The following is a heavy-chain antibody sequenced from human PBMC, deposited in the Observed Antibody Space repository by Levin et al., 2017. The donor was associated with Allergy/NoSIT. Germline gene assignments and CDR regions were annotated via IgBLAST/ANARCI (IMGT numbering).Heavy chain of an antibody. J-gene: IGHJ6*02. CDR1: GFTFSSYA. D-gene: IGHD6-19*01. V-gene: IGHV3-23*01. Sequence: GGSLRLSCAASGFTFSSYAMSWVRQAPGKGLEWVSAISGSAGSTYYADSVKGRFTISRDNSKNTLYLQMNSLRAEDTAVYYCAKDAPVGQWLSSHYGMDVWGQGTTVTVSS. CDR2: ISGSAGST. CDR3: AKDAPVGQWLSSHYGMDV.